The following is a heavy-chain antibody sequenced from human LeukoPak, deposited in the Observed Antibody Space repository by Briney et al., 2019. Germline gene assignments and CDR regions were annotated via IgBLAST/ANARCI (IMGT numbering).Heavy chain of an antibody. J-gene: IGHJ4*02. CDR2: ISSSSDYI. Sequence: GGSLRLSCAASGFTFSSYSMNWVRQAPGKGLEWVSSISSSSDYIFYADSMKGRFTISRDSAKNSLYLQMNSLRAEDTAVYFCARWRGAQSEFDYWGQGTQVTVSS. CDR1: GFTFSSYS. D-gene: IGHD3-3*01. V-gene: IGHV3-21*01. CDR3: ARWRGAQSEFDY.